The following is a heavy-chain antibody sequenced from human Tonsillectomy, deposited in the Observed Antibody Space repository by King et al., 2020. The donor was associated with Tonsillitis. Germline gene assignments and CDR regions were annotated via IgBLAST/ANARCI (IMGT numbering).Heavy chain of an antibody. D-gene: IGHD6-13*01. CDR3: ARPAGTDY. V-gene: IGHV1-8*02. J-gene: IGHJ4*02. CDR1: GFTFTSYD. CDR2: MNPASGNA. Sequence: VQLVESGAEVKKPGASVKVSCKASGFTFTSYDINWVRQATGQGLEWMGWMNPASGNAGYAKKFHDRVTMTRKPSISTAYMELNSLRSEDTAVYYCARPAGTDYWGQGTLVTVSS.